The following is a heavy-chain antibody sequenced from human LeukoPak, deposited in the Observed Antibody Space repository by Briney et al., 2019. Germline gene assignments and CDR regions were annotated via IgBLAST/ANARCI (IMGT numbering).Heavy chain of an antibody. D-gene: IGHD5-18*01. CDR1: GFTFSGSA. CDR2: IRSKTNSYAT. CDR3: ASQLVIGVLGYSYGLGY. J-gene: IGHJ4*02. V-gene: IGHV3-73*01. Sequence: PGGSLRLSCAASGFTFSGSAMLWVRQASGKGLEWVGRIRSKTNSYATTYAASVKGRFSISRDDSKNTAYLQMNSLRAEDTAVYYCASQLVIGVLGYSYGLGYWGQGTLVTVSS.